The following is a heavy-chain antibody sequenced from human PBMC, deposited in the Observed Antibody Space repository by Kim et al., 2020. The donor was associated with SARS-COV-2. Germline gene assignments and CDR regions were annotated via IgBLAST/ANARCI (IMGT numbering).Heavy chain of an antibody. Sequence: GGSLRLSCSASGFTFSSYAMHWVRQAPGKGLEYVSGISTNGGSTYYADSVKDRFIISRDNSRNMLNLQMSSLRSEDTAVYYCVKERTSGWYDFDYWGQGILVTVSS. CDR2: ISTNGGST. J-gene: IGHJ4*02. V-gene: IGHV3-64D*06. CDR1: GFTFSSYA. D-gene: IGHD6-19*01. CDR3: VKERTSGWYDFDY.